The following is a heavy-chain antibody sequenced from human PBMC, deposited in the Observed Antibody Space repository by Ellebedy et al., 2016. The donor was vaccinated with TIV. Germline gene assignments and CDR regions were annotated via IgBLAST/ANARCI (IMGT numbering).Heavy chain of an antibody. J-gene: IGHJ4*02. CDR3: ARTRVGDGYKDFAY. Sequence: ASVKVSCKASGYTFTSYHIHWVRQAPGQGLEWMGIINPSGGSTRCPQKFQGRVTMTRDTSTSTVYMELSSLRSEDTAFYYCARTRVGDGYKDFAYWGQGTLVTVPS. D-gene: IGHD5-24*01. CDR1: GYTFTSYH. CDR2: INPSGGST. V-gene: IGHV1-46*01.